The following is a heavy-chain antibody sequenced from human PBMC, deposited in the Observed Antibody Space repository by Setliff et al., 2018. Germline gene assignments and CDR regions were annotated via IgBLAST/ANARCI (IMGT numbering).Heavy chain of an antibody. Sequence: SLTCTVSGGSISPSSYYWGWIRQPPGKGLEWIGSIYYSGSTYYNPSLKSRVTISVDTSKKQFSLKLSSVTAADTAVYYCARGPYNIYDRSGYGFTNWFDPWGQGILVTVSS. CDR3: ARGPYNIYDRSGYGFTNWFDP. CDR2: IYYSGST. J-gene: IGHJ5*02. V-gene: IGHV4-39*07. CDR1: GGSISPSSYY. D-gene: IGHD3-22*01.